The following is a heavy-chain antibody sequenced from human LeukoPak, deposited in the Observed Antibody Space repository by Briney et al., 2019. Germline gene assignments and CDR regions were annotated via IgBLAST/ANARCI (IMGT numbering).Heavy chain of an antibody. D-gene: IGHD6-13*01. CDR2: ITSSGRTT. CDR3: ARERQGSNWDPFDY. CDR1: GFTFSNYE. Sequence: TGGSLRLSCAASGFTFSNYEMNWVRQAPGKGLEWLSYITSSGRTTDYADSVKGRFTISRDNAKDSLYLQLNSLRVEDTAVYYCARERQGSNWDPFDYWGQGTLVTVSS. V-gene: IGHV3-48*03. J-gene: IGHJ4*02.